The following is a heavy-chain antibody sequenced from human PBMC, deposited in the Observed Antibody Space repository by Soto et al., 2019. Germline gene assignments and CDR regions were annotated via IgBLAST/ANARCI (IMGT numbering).Heavy chain of an antibody. D-gene: IGHD6-13*01. Sequence: PGESLKISCHASGYSFSSSWIGWVRQMPGKGLEWMGIIDPNDSQTIYSPSFQGQVTISADKSIDTAYLQWSSLKTSDTAMYYCARHAGNSWKGDYFDYWGQGALVTVSS. V-gene: IGHV5-51*01. CDR3: ARHAGNSWKGDYFDY. J-gene: IGHJ4*02. CDR1: GYSFSSSW. CDR2: IDPNDSQT.